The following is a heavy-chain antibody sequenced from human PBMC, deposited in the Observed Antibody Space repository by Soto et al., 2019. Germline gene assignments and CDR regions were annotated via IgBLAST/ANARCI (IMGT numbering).Heavy chain of an antibody. Sequence: ASVKVSCKASGYTFTSYGIHWVRQAPGQRLEWMGWINAANGDTKYSPKCQGRVTITRDTSASTSFMELSSQRSEDTAVYYCVRRNVSATCIDWLDPWAHGTLDHVSS. CDR1: GYTFTSYG. D-gene: IGHD6-13*01. CDR2: INAANGDT. J-gene: IGHJ5*02. V-gene: IGHV1-3*01. CDR3: VRRNVSATCIDWLDP.